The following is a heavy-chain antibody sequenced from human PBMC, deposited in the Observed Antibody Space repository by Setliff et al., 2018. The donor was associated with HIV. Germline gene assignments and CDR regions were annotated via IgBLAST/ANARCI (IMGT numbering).Heavy chain of an antibody. CDR3: ARHYYWKFDY. CDR2: IKQDGSET. V-gene: IGHV3-7*03. Sequence: GGSLRLSCAASGFSFSSHWMTWVRQAPGKGLEWLANIKQDGSETYYVDSVKDRFTVTKDNAKNSLYLQMNSLRPDDTAVYYCARHYYWKFDYWGPGTMVTVSS. J-gene: IGHJ4*02. CDR1: GFSFSSHW. D-gene: IGHD1-20*01.